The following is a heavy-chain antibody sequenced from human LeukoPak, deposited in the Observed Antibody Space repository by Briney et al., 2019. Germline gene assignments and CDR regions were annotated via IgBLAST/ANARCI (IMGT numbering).Heavy chain of an antibody. J-gene: IGHJ6*02. D-gene: IGHD2-2*01. CDR1: GGSISSYY. CDR2: IYTSGSP. CDR3: ARDGTYSCSSTSCYQYYYYYGMDV. V-gene: IGHV4-4*07. Sequence: SETLSLTCTVSGGSISSYYWSWIRQPAGKGLEWIGRIYTSGSPNYNPSLKSRVTMSVDTSKNQFSLKLSSVTAADTAVYYCARDGTYSCSSTSCYQYYYYYGMDVWGQGTTVTVSS.